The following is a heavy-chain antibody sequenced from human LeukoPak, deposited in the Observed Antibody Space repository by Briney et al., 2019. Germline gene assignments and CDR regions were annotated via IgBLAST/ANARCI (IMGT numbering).Heavy chain of an antibody. V-gene: IGHV4-61*02. J-gene: IGHJ4*02. CDR3: ARGTYATPNDY. CDR2: IYTSGST. D-gene: IGHD1-26*01. Sequence: SQTLSLTCTVSGGSISSGSYYWSWIRQPAGKGLEWIGCIYTSGSTNYNPSLKSRVTISVDTSKNQFSLKLSSVTAADTAVYYCARGTYATPNDYWGQGTLVTVSS. CDR1: GGSISSGSYY.